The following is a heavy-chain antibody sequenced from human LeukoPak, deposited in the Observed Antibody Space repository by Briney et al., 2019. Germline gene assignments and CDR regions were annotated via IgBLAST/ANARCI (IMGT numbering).Heavy chain of an antibody. CDR3: ARIRSSSWPVQSYNWFDP. Sequence: TLSLTCTVSGGSISSYYWSWIRQPPGKALEWLARIDWDDDKYYSTSLKTRLTISKDTSKNQVVLTMTNMDPVDTATYYCARIRSSSWPVQSYNWFDPWGQGTLVTVSS. D-gene: IGHD6-13*01. CDR1: GGSISSYYW. V-gene: IGHV2-70*11. CDR2: IDWDDDK. J-gene: IGHJ5*02.